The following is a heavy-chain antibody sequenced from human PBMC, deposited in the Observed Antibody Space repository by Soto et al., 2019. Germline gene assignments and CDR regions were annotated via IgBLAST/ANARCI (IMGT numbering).Heavy chain of an antibody. CDR2: IYWDGDK. D-gene: IGHD2-21*02. V-gene: IGHV2-5*02. CDR3: AHSRCGGDCLRSYSYHYYYRKDV. J-gene: IGHJ6*02. CDR1: GFSLNTRVLG. Sequence: QITLKESGPTLVKPTQTLTLTCTFSGFSLNTRVLGVGWIRQPPGKALEWLALIYWDGDKRYRPSLKSRLSITKDTSNNQGVLTMTNMYPVDTATYYCAHSRCGGDCLRSYSYHYYYRKDVWGQGNTVTDSS.